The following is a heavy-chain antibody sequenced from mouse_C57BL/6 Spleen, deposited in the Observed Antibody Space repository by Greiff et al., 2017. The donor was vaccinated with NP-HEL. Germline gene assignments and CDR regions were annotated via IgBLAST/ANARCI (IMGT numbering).Heavy chain of an antibody. CDR1: GYTFTSYG. CDR3: ARLPPITTVVRYWYFDV. CDR2: IYPRSGNT. V-gene: IGHV1-81*01. D-gene: IGHD1-1*01. J-gene: IGHJ1*03. Sequence: QVQLQQSGAELARPGASVKLSCKASGYTFTSYGISWVKQRTGQGLEWIGEIYPRSGNTYYNEKFKGKATLTADKSSSTAYMELRSLTSEDSAVYFCARLPPITTVVRYWYFDVWGTGTTVTVSS.